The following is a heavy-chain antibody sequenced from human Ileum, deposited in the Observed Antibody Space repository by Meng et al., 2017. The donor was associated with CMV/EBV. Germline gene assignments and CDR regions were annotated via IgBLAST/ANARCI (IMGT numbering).Heavy chain of an antibody. CDR2: IYTSGSS. CDR3: AREGPTDWGRALDY. Sequence: QVGLQEPGPGMVKPSGPLPVTCTVSVGSMSSYYWSWIRQPAGKGLEWIGRIYTSGSSNYNSSLKSRVTMSVDTSKNQFSMKLNSVTAADTAVYYCAREGPTDWGRALDYWGQGTLVTVSS. D-gene: IGHD7-27*01. CDR1: VGSMSSYY. V-gene: IGHV4-4*07. J-gene: IGHJ4*02.